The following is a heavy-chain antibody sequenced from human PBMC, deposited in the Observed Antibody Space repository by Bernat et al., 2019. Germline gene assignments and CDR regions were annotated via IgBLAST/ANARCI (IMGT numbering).Heavy chain of an antibody. Sequence: EVQLVESGGGLVKPGGSLRLSCAASGFTFSSYSMNWVRQAPGKGLEWVSRINSDGSRTEYVDSVKGRFTISRDNAQNTLYLQMNSLRAEDTAVYYCARDTGDYSNYLKNWGQGTLVTVSS. V-gene: IGHV3-74*03. D-gene: IGHD4-11*01. CDR1: GFTFSSYS. CDR3: ARDTGDYSNYLKN. J-gene: IGHJ4*02. CDR2: INSDGSRT.